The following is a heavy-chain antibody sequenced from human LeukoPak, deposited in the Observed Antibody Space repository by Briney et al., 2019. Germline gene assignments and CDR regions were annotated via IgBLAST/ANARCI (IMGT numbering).Heavy chain of an antibody. CDR2: ISYDGSNK. CDR3: AKGLPTVVYGFDY. D-gene: IGHD4-23*01. CDR1: GFTFSSYG. J-gene: IGHJ4*02. Sequence: GGSLRFSCAASGFTFSSYGMHWVRQAPGKGLEWVAVISYDGSNKYYADSVKGRFTISRDNSKNTLYLQMNSLRAEDTAVYYCAKGLPTVVYGFDYWGQGTLVTVSS. V-gene: IGHV3-30*18.